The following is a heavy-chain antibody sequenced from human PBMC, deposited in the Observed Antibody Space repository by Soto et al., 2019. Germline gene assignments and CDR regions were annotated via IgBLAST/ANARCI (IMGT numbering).Heavy chain of an antibody. CDR3: ARPPGYISDWYYFDL. Sequence: GASVKVSCKASGGTFSSYAISWVRQAPGQGLEWMGGIIPIFGTANYAQKFQGRVSMTWDTSLKTAYLELSSLMSEDTAVYYCARPPGYISDWYYFDLWGQGTQVTVSS. J-gene: IGHJ4*02. D-gene: IGHD3-9*01. CDR2: IIPIFGTA. CDR1: GGTFSSYA. V-gene: IGHV1-69*06.